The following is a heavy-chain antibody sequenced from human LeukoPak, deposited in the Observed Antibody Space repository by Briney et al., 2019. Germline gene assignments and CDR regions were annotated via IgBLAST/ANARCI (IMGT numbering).Heavy chain of an antibody. Sequence: SETLSLTCTVSGGSISSSSYYWGWIRRPPGKGLEWIGSIYYSGSTYYNPSLKSRVTISVDTSKNQFSLKLSSVTAADTAVYYCARRVEDIVVVVAATAWYFDLWGRGTLVTVSS. V-gene: IGHV4-39*01. D-gene: IGHD2-15*01. CDR1: GGSISSSSYY. CDR2: IYYSGST. J-gene: IGHJ2*01. CDR3: ARRVEDIVVVVAATAWYFDL.